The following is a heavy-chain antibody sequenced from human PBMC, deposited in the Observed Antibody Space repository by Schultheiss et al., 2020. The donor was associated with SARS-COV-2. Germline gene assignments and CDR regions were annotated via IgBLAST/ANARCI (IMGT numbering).Heavy chain of an antibody. CDR2: INHSGST. CDR3: ARRGRGSSTSCYTCWFDP. V-gene: IGHV4-34*01. Sequence: SETLSLTCAVYGGSFSGYYWSWIRQPPGKGLEWIGEINHSGSTNYNPSLKSRVTISVDTSKNQFSLKLSSVTAADTAVYYFARRGRGSSTSCYTCWFDPWGQGTLVTVSS. D-gene: IGHD2-2*02. J-gene: IGHJ5*02. CDR1: GGSFSGYY.